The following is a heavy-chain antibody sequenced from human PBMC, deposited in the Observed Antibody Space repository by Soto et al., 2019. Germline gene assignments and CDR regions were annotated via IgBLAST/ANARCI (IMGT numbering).Heavy chain of an antibody. CDR2: ISYDGSNR. CDR3: AIIQDFGGPHYYYGMDV. V-gene: IGHV3-30*04. CDR1: GFIINNYA. D-gene: IGHD3-3*01. Sequence: QVQLVESGGGVVQPGRSLRVSCAASGFIINNYAMHWVRQTPGKGLEWVAVISYDGSNRYYADSVQGRFTISRDNSKNTLYMEMNNLRPDDTAVYYCAIIQDFGGPHYYYGMDVWAQGTTVTVSS. J-gene: IGHJ6*02.